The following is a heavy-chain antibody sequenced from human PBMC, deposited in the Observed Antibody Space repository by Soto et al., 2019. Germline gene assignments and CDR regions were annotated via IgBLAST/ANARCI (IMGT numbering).Heavy chain of an antibody. Sequence: ELQLLESGGGLVQPGGSLRLSCAASGFTFSSYVMSWVRQAPGKGLEWVSAISGSGGSTYYADSVKGRFTISRDNSKNTLYLQMNSLRAEDTAVYYCAKDRWAGTDTDAFDIWGQGTMVTVSS. CDR1: GFTFSSYV. V-gene: IGHV3-23*01. J-gene: IGHJ3*02. CDR2: ISGSGGST. CDR3: AKDRWAGTDTDAFDI. D-gene: IGHD1-1*01.